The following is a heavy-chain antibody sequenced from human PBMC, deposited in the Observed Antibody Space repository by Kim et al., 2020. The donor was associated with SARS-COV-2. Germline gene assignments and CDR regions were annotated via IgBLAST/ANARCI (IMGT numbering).Heavy chain of an antibody. CDR1: GFTFSDYY. Sequence: GGSLRLSCAASGFTFSDYYMTWIRQAPGKGLEWVSYISSSGSTIYYADSVKGRFTISRDNAKNSLYLQMNSLRAEDTAVYYCARVRGAAGPFYCYYDGMDVWGQGATVTVSS. J-gene: IGHJ6*02. CDR3: ARVRGAAGPFYCYYDGMDV. V-gene: IGHV3-11*01. CDR2: ISSSGSTI. D-gene: IGHD6-13*01.